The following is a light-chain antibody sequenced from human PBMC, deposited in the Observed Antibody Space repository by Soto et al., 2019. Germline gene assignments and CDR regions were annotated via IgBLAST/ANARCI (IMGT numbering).Light chain of an antibody. CDR2: GAS. CDR1: QSVSSSY. CDR3: QQYGRSPQAAWT. J-gene: IGKJ1*01. Sequence: EIVFTQSPGTLSLSPGERATLSCSASQSVSSSYLAWYQQKPGQAPRLLIYGASSRATGIPDRFSGSGSGTDFTLTVSRLEPEDFAVYYCQQYGRSPQAAWTFGQGTKVDIK. V-gene: IGKV3-20*01.